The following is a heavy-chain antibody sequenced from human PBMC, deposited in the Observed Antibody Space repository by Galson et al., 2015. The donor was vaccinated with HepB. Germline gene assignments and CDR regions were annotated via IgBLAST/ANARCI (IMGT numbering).Heavy chain of an antibody. CDR2: ISTYSGNT. CDR3: VRDKDHAFDI. Sequence: APGQGLEWMGWISTYSGNTNYAQKLLDRVTMTTDTSTTTAYMELRSLRSDDTAVYYCVRDKDHAFDIWGQGTMVAVSS. J-gene: IGHJ3*02. V-gene: IGHV1-18*01.